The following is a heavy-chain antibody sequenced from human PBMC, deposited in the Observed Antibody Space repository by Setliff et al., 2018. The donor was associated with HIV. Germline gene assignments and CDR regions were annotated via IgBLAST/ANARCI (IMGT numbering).Heavy chain of an antibody. CDR2: INHSGST. CDR3: ATYESSWREPAPT. Sequence: SETLSLTCAVSGYSISSGYYWGWIRQPPGKGLEWIGEINHSGSTNYNPSLKSRVTISVDTSKNQFSLKLSSVTAADTAVYYCATYESSWREPAPTWGQGTLVTVSS. D-gene: IGHD2-2*01. V-gene: IGHV4-38-2*01. J-gene: IGHJ5*02. CDR1: GYSISSGYY.